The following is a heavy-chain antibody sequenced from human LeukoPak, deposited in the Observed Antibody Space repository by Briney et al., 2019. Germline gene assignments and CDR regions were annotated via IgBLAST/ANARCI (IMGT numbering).Heavy chain of an antibody. CDR1: SVSIASSTYS. V-gene: IGHV4-39*07. CDR2: IYYGGAT. D-gene: IGHD5-18*01. Sequence: SETLSLTCPVSSVSIASSTYSWGWIRQPPGKRLEWLGNIYYGGATYYKASLRSRLTISVDTFKNQFSLSLRSVTAADTAIYYCARFRVYSHFDSWGQGTLVTVSS. J-gene: IGHJ4*02. CDR3: ARFRVYSHFDS.